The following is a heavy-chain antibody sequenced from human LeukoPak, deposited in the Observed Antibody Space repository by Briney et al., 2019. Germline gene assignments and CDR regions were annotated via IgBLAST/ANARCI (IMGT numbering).Heavy chain of an antibody. CDR1: GFTFSSHW. CDR2: IDNDGSHT. V-gene: IGHV3-74*01. Sequence: GRSLRLACAASGFTFSSHWTHWVRQAPGKWRVWVSRIDNDGSHTNYADSVKGRFTISRDNAKNMLWLQMNSLRVEDTAVYYCVRDRPHNWFDPWGQGILVTVSS. J-gene: IGHJ5*02. CDR3: VRDRPHNWFDP.